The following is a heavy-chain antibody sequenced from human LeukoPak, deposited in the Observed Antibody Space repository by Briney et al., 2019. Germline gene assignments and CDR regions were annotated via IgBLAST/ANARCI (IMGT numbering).Heavy chain of an antibody. CDR3: ARSIAVAHNEGFDY. CDR2: IYPADSDT. V-gene: IGHV5-51*01. D-gene: IGHD6-19*01. J-gene: IGHJ4*02. CDR1: GYTFNSHW. Sequence: GESLKISCKASGYTFNSHWIGWVRQMPGKGLEGMGGIYPADSDTRYSPSFQGQVTISADKSISTAYLQWSSLKASDTAMYYCARSIAVAHNEGFDYWGQGTLVTVSS.